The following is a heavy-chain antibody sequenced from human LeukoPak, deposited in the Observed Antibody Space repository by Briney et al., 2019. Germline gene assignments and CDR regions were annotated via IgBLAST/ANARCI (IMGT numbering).Heavy chain of an antibody. CDR1: GGSFSGYY. CDR3: ARDELGSLNAFDI. D-gene: IGHD3-10*01. V-gene: IGHV4-34*01. J-gene: IGHJ3*02. CDR2: INHSGST. Sequence: SETLSLTCAVYGGSFSGYYWSWIRQPPGKGLEWIGEINHSGSTNYNPSLKSRVTISVDTSKNQFSLKLSSVTAADTAVYYCARDELGSLNAFDIWGQGTMVTVSS.